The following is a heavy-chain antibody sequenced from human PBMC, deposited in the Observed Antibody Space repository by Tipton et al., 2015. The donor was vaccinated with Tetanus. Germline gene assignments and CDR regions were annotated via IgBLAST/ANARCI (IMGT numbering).Heavy chain of an antibody. CDR1: GFTFSSYS. CDR3: ARENQLRNTNNYYGMDV. CDR2: ISRNSITK. D-gene: IGHD2-2*01. Sequence: CAASGFTFSSYSMNWVRQAPGKRLEWVSYISRNSITKKYADSVEGRFTVSRDNAKNSLYLQMNSLRDEDTAVYYCARENQLRNTNNYYGMDVWGQGTTVTVSS. J-gene: IGHJ6*02. V-gene: IGHV3-48*02.